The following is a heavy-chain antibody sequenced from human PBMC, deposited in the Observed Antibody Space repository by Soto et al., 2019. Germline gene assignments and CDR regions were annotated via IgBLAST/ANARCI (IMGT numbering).Heavy chain of an antibody. CDR3: AIEDYDSSGYHIDY. CDR2: IWYDGSNK. Sequence: GGSLRLSCAASGFTFSSYGMHWVRQAPGKGLEWVAVIWYDGSNKYYADSVKGRFTISRDNSKNTLYLQMNSLRAEDTAVYYCAIEDYDSSGYHIDYWGQGTRVTVSS. D-gene: IGHD3-22*01. V-gene: IGHV3-33*01. J-gene: IGHJ4*02. CDR1: GFTFSSYG.